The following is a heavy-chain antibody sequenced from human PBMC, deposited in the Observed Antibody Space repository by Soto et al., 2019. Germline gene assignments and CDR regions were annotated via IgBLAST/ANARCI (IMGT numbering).Heavy chain of an antibody. V-gene: IGHV4-59*01. J-gene: IGHJ6*02. Sequence: PSETLSLTSTGSGGSISTYDWTWIRQPPGKGLEWIGYIYYSGSTNYNPSLRSRVTISLDMSNNQFSLKLNSVTAADTAVYYCARRGAARPIYGMDVWGQGTTVTVSS. CDR2: IYYSGST. CDR3: ARRGAARPIYGMDV. D-gene: IGHD6-6*01. CDR1: GGSISTYD.